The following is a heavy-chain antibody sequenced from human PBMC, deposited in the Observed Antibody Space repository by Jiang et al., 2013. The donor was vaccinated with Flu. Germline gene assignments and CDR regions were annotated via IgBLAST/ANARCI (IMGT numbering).Heavy chain of an antibody. CDR1: GFSFSYYG. J-gene: IGHJ6*02. CDR3: VRAMDV. CDR2: IWFDGTQR. V-gene: IGHV3-33*01. Sequence: SGFSFSYYGMTWVRQAPGKGLEWVAFIWFDGTQRYYADSVKGRFTISRDNSKNMVDLQMNSLRAEDTAVYYCVRAMDVWGQGTTVTSP.